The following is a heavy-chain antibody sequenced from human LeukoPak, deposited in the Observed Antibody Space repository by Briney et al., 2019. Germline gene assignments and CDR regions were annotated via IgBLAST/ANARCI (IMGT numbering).Heavy chain of an antibody. CDR2: IYISGST. Sequence: PSETLSLTCTVSGGSISSYYWSWIRQPAGKGLEWIGRIYISGSTNYNPSLKSRVTMSVDASKNQFSLKLSSVTAADTAVYYCARDRGTWNDDGFDYWGQGTLVTVSS. J-gene: IGHJ4*02. D-gene: IGHD1-1*01. CDR1: GGSISSYY. V-gene: IGHV4-4*07. CDR3: ARDRGTWNDDGFDY.